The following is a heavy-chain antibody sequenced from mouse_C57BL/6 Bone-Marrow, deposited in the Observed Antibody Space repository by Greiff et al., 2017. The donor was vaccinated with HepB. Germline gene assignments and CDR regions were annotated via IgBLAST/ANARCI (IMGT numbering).Heavy chain of an antibody. CDR3: ARDSTSTVVAPGFAY. D-gene: IGHD1-1*01. Sequence: QVQLQQPGAELVKPGASVKMSCKASGYTFTSYWITWVKQGPGQGLEWIGDIYPGSGSTNYNEKFKSKATLTVDTSSSTAYMQLSSLTSEDSAVYYCARDSTSTVVAPGFAYWGQGTLVTVTA. J-gene: IGHJ3*01. V-gene: IGHV1-55*01. CDR2: IYPGSGST. CDR1: GYTFTSYW.